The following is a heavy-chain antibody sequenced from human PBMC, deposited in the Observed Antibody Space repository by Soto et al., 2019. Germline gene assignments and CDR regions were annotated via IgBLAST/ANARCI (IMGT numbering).Heavy chain of an antibody. Sequence: QVQLQESDPGLVKPSETLSLTCTVSGGSISSYYWSWIRQPPGKGLEWIGYIYYSGSTNYNPSLKSRVTISVDTSKNQFSLKLSSVTAADTAVYYCARGGVLLWFGEFADYYYYGMDVWGQGTTVTVSS. CDR1: GGSISSYY. J-gene: IGHJ6*02. V-gene: IGHV4-59*01. CDR3: ARGGVLLWFGEFADYYYYGMDV. CDR2: IYYSGST. D-gene: IGHD3-10*01.